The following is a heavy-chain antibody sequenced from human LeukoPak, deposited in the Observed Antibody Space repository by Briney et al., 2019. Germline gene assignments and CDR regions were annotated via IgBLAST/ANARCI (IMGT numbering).Heavy chain of an antibody. CDR1: GFTFSSYD. CDR2: IGTAGDT. Sequence: GGSLRLSCAASGFTFSSYDMHWVRQATGKGLEWVSAIGTAGDTYYPGSVKGRFTISRENAKNSLYLQMNSLRAGDTAVYYCARGRSTGSGWYFDYWGQGTLVTVSS. CDR3: ARGRSTGSGWYFDY. V-gene: IGHV3-13*01. J-gene: IGHJ4*02. D-gene: IGHD6-19*01.